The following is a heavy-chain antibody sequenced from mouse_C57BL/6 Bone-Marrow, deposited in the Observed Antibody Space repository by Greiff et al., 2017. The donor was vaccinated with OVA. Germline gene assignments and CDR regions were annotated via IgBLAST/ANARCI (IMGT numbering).Heavy chain of an antibody. CDR3: TRPFNWDYFDY. Sequence: VQLQQPGAELVKPGALVKPSCKASGYTFTSYWMHWVKQRPGRGLEWSGRIDPNSSGTKYNEKFKSKATLTVDKPSSTAYMQLSSLTSEGSAVYYCTRPFNWDYFDYWGQGTTPTVSS. V-gene: IGHV1-72*01. D-gene: IGHD4-1*01. J-gene: IGHJ2*01. CDR2: IDPNSSGT. CDR1: GYTFTSYW.